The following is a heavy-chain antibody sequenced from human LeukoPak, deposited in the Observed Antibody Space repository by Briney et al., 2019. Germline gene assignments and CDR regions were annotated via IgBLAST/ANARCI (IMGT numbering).Heavy chain of an antibody. Sequence: GGSLRLSCAASGFTFDDYAMHWVRQAPGKGLEWVSGISWNSGSIGYADSVKGRFTISRDNAKNSLYLQMNRLRAEDTALYYCAKDTFHMATHYFDYWGQGTLVTVSS. J-gene: IGHJ4*02. V-gene: IGHV3-9*01. CDR1: GFTFDDYA. CDR3: AKDTFHMATHYFDY. D-gene: IGHD3-3*02. CDR2: ISWNSGSI.